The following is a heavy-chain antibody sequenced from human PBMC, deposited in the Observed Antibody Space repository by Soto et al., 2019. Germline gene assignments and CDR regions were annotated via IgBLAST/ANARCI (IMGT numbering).Heavy chain of an antibody. D-gene: IGHD6-19*01. Sequence: EVQLVESGGGLVQPGGSLRLSCAASGFTFSSDSMNWVRQAPGKGLEWVSYISSSSSTIYYADSVKGRFTISRDNAKNSRYLQMNSLRDEDTAVYYCARVAVAGNLRVGYFDYWGQGTLVTVSS. V-gene: IGHV3-48*02. CDR2: ISSSSSTI. CDR1: GFTFSSDS. J-gene: IGHJ4*02. CDR3: ARVAVAGNLRVGYFDY.